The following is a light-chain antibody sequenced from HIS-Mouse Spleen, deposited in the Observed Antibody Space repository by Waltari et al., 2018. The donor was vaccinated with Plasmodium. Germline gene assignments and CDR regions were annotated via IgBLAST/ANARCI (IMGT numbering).Light chain of an antibody. CDR2: GAS. CDR1: QSVSSN. V-gene: IGKV3-15*01. CDR3: QQYNNWSFT. Sequence: EIVMTQSPATLSVSPGDRATLSCRASQSVSSNLAWYQQKPGQAPRLLIYGASTRATGIAARVRGSGSGTEFTHTISSLQSEDFAVYYCQQYNNWSFTFGPGTKVDIK. J-gene: IGKJ3*01.